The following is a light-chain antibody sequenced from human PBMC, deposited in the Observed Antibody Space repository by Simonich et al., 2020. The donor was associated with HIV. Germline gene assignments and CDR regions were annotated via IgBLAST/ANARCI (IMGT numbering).Light chain of an antibody. J-gene: IGKJ1*01. V-gene: IGKV1-9*01. Sequence: IQLTQSPSFLSASVGDRVTITCRASQGISSYLAWYQQKPGKAPKLLIYAASTLQSGVPSRFSGSGSGTEFTLTISSLQPEDFATYYCQQYYSTPLTFGQGTKVEIK. CDR3: QQYYSTPLT. CDR1: QGISSY. CDR2: AAS.